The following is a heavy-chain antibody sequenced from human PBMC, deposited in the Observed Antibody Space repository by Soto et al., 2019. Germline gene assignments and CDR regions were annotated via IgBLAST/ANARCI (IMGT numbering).Heavy chain of an antibody. Sequence: QVQLQESGPGLVKPSQTLSLTCTVSGGSISSRGFYWDWIRQHPGEGLEWIGYISYSGNTDYNPSLKIRVTISVDTSKNQFSLKLSSVTAADTAVYYCARDHGPRGAFDFWGQGTMVTVSS. J-gene: IGHJ3*01. CDR3: ARDHGPRGAFDF. CDR2: ISYSGNT. V-gene: IGHV4-31*03. CDR1: GGSISSRGFY. D-gene: IGHD3-10*01.